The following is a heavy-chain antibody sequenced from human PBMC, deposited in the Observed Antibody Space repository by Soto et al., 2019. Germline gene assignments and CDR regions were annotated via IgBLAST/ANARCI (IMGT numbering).Heavy chain of an antibody. Sequence: EVQLVQSGAEVKKPGESLKISCKGSGYSFTSYWIGWVRQMPGKGLEWMGIIYPGDSDTRYSPSFQGQVTISADKSISTAYLQWSSLKASDTAMYYCARRIAVAGTEYYYYGMDVWGQGTTVTVSS. D-gene: IGHD6-19*01. J-gene: IGHJ6*02. V-gene: IGHV5-51*01. CDR3: ARRIAVAGTEYYYYGMDV. CDR2: IYPGDSDT. CDR1: GYSFTSYW.